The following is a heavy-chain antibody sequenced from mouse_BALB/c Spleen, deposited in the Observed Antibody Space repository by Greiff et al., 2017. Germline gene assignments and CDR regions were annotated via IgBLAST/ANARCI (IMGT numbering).Heavy chain of an antibody. CDR3: ASTVVAPDYAMDY. J-gene: IGHJ4*01. CDR1: GFNIKDTY. V-gene: IGHV14-3*02. CDR2: IDPANGNT. Sequence: VQLQQSGAELVKPGASVKLSCTASGFNIKDTYMHWVKQRPEQGLEWIGRIDPANGNTKYDPKFQGKATITADTSSNTAYLQLSSLTSEDTAVYYCASTVVAPDYAMDYWGQGTSVTVSS. D-gene: IGHD1-1*01.